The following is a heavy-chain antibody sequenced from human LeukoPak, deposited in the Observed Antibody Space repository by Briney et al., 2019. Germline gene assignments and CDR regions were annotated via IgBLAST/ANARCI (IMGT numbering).Heavy chain of an antibody. CDR1: GITLSNYG. CDR3: AKRGVVIRVILVGFHKEAYYFDS. CDR2: ISDSGGRT. D-gene: IGHD3-22*01. Sequence: GGSLRLSCAVSGITLSNYGMSWVRQAPGKGLEWVAGISDSGGRTKYAGSAKGRFTTSRDNSKNTLYLQMNSLRAEDTAVYFCAKRGVVIRVILVGFHKEAYYFDSWGQGALVTVSS. J-gene: IGHJ4*02. V-gene: IGHV3-23*01.